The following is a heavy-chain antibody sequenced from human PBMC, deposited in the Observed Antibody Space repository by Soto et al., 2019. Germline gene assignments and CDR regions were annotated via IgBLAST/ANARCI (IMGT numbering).Heavy chain of an antibody. D-gene: IGHD5-18*01. CDR2: ISPSSSTI. V-gene: IGHV3-48*02. CDR3: ATESVDTATEHRIGMAV. Sequence: GGSLRLSCAASGFTFSSYSMNWVRQAPGKGLEWVSYISPSSSTIYYADSVKGRFTISRDNAKNSLYLQMNSLRDEDTAVYYCATESVDTATEHRIGMAVWGQGTTVTVSS. J-gene: IGHJ6*02. CDR1: GFTFSSYS.